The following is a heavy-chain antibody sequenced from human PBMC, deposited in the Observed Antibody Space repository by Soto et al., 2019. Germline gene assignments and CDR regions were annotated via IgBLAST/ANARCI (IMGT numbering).Heavy chain of an antibody. Sequence: QVQLVQSGAEVKKPGSSVKVSCKASGGTFSSYAISWVRQAPGQGLEWMGGIIPIFGTANYAQKFQGRVTIIADETKSTAYMELSSLGSEDTAVYYWARDLGMAADGTGENFDSWGQGSLVAFSS. CDR1: GGTFSSYA. CDR3: ARDLGMAADGTGENFDS. J-gene: IGHJ4*02. V-gene: IGHV1-69*01. CDR2: IIPIFGTA. D-gene: IGHD6-13*01.